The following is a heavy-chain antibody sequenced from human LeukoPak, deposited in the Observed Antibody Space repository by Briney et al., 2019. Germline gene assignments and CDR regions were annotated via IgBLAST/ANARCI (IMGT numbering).Heavy chain of an antibody. J-gene: IGHJ4*02. V-gene: IGHV3-23*01. CDR2: ISGDGGTI. Sequence: GGSLRLSCAASGFTVSGSYMNWVRQAPGKGLEWVSAISGDGGTISYAASVRGLFTISRDNAKNTLFLQMSSLRAGDTALYYCAKELYGNPSGYWGQGTRVTVSS. CDR1: GFTVSGSY. CDR3: AKELYGNPSGY. D-gene: IGHD2-8*01.